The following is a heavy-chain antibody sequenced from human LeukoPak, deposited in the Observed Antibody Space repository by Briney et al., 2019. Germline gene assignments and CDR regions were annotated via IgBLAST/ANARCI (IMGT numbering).Heavy chain of an antibody. CDR3: ARDRHKYNYDSGGYPPY. CDR2: ISSSSSTI. CDR1: GFTFSSYS. D-gene: IGHD3-22*01. V-gene: IGHV3-48*01. Sequence: GGSLRLSCAASGFTFSSYSMLWVRQAPGKGLEWVSYISSSSSTIYYADSVKGRFTISRDNAKNSLYLQMNTLRAEDTAVYYCARDRHKYNYDSGGYPPYWGQGTLVTVPS. J-gene: IGHJ4*02.